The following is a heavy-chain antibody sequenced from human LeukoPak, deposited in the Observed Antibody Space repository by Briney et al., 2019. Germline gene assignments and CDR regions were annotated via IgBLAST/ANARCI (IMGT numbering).Heavy chain of an antibody. CDR3: AKDAVTALAGYYYYMDV. CDR1: GFTSSSYA. Sequence: GGSLRLSCATSGFTSSSYAMSWVRQAPGKGLEWVSGISGSGGRTYYADSVKGRFTISRDNSKNTLYLQMNSLRADDTAVYYCAKDAVTALAGYYYYMDVWGKGTMVTISS. V-gene: IGHV3-23*01. CDR2: ISGSGGRT. J-gene: IGHJ6*03. D-gene: IGHD6-19*01.